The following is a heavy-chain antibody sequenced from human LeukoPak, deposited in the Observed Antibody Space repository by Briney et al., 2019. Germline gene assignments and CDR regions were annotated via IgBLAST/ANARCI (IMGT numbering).Heavy chain of an antibody. J-gene: IGHJ4*02. CDR1: GGYISSSRYY. Sequence: PSETLSLTCTVSGGYISSSRYYWGWIRKPPGKGLEWIGGIYYSGSTYYNPSLKSRVTISVDTSKNQFSLKLSSVTAADTAVYYCARQDTIFGVVISVFLDYWGQGTLVTVSS. CDR3: ARQDTIFGVVISVFLDY. CDR2: IYYSGST. D-gene: IGHD3-3*01. V-gene: IGHV4-39*01.